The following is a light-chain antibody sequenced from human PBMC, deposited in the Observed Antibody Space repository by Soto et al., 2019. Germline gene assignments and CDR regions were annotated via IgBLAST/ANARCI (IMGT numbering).Light chain of an antibody. J-gene: IGLJ2*01. Sequence: QSALTQPASVSGSPGQSITISCTGTSSDVGGYNYVSWYQQHPGKAPKLMIYEVSSRPSGVSNRFSGSKSGNTASLTFSGLQAEDEADYYCSSYTSSSTLVFGGGTKLTVL. CDR2: EVS. V-gene: IGLV2-14*01. CDR1: SSDVGGYNY. CDR3: SSYTSSSTLV.